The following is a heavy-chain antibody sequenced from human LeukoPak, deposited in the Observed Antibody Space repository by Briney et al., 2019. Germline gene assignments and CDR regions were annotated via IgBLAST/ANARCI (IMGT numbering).Heavy chain of an antibody. CDR1: GFIFSDHY. CDR2: IRKKAHSYTT. J-gene: IGHJ4*02. V-gene: IGHV3-72*01. Sequence: GGSLRLSCAASGFIFSDHYMDWVRQAPGKGLEWVGHIRKKAHSYTTEYAASVKGRFTVSRDDSKNSPYLQMNSLKTEDTAVYYCARVSPIGVYFFDYWGQGALVTVSS. D-gene: IGHD5/OR15-5a*01. CDR3: ARVSPIGVYFFDY.